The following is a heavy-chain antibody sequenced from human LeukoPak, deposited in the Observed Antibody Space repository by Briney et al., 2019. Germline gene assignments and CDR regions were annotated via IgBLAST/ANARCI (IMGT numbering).Heavy chain of an antibody. Sequence: PGGSLRLSCAASGFTFSSYAMSWVRQAPGKGLEWVSAISGSGGSTYYADSVKGRFTISRDNSKNTLYLQMNSLRAEDTAVYYCAKDIASITIFGVAGSNNWFDPWGQGTLVTVSS. V-gene: IGHV3-23*01. CDR2: ISGSGGST. CDR3: AKDIASITIFGVAGSNNWFDP. D-gene: IGHD3-3*01. CDR1: GFTFSSYA. J-gene: IGHJ5*02.